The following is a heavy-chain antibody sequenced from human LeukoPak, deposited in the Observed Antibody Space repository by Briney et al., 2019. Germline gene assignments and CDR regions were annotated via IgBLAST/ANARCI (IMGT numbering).Heavy chain of an antibody. J-gene: IGHJ4*02. CDR2: INHSGST. CDR1: GGSFSGYY. D-gene: IGHD2-2*01. V-gene: IGHV4-34*01. Sequence: SETLSLTCAVYGGSFSGYYWSWIRQPPGKGLEWIGEINHSGSTNYNPSLKSRVTISVDTSKNQLSLKLSSVTAADTAVYYCARARVVPAAIDYWGQGTLVTVSS. CDR3: ARARVVPAAIDY.